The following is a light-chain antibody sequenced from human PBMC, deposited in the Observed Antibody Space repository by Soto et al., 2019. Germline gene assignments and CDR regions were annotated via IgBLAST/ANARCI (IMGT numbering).Light chain of an antibody. Sequence: EIVLTQSPGTLSLSPGERATLSCRASQSVSSSYLAWYQQKPGQAPRLLIYGASSRATGIPDRFRGSGSGTDFTLTISSLEPEDFAIYYCQQRQYWPPITFGQGTRLEIK. J-gene: IGKJ5*01. CDR3: QQRQYWPPIT. V-gene: IGKV3D-20*02. CDR1: QSVSSSY. CDR2: GAS.